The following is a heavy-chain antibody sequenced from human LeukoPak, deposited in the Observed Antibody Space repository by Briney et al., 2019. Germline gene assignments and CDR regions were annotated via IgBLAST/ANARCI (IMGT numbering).Heavy chain of an antibody. J-gene: IGHJ4*02. CDR3: ARGPTKTYYYDSSGYYYGIDY. Sequence: GASVKVSCKASGYTFTGYYMHWVRRAPGQGREWMGRINPNSGGTNYAQKFQGRVTMTRDTSISTAYMELSRLRSDDTAVYYCARGPTKTYYYDSSGYYYGIDYWGQGTLVTVSS. CDR1: GYTFTGYY. D-gene: IGHD3-22*01. CDR2: INPNSGGT. V-gene: IGHV1-2*06.